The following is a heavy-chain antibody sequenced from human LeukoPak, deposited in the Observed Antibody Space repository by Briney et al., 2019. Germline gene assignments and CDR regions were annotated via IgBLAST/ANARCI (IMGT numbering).Heavy chain of an antibody. CDR1: GFTFSDYY. CDR3: ARDPRRAQYQLPMYNWFDP. D-gene: IGHD2-2*01. V-gene: IGHV3-11*01. Sequence: PGGSLRLSCAASGFTFSDYYMSWIRQAPGKGLEWVSYISSSGSTIYYADSVKGRFTISRDNAKNSLYLQMSSLRAEDTAVYYCARDPRRAQYQLPMYNWFDPWGQGTLVTVSS. J-gene: IGHJ5*02. CDR2: ISSSGSTI.